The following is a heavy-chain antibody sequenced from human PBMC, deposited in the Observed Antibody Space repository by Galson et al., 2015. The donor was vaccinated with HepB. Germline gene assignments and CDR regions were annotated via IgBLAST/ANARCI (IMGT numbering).Heavy chain of an antibody. CDR3: AREGGVVVVPAATYYYYYCMDV. D-gene: IGHD2-2*01. V-gene: IGHV1-69*05. J-gene: IGHJ6*03. Sequence: SVKVSCKASGGTFSSYAISWVRQAPGQGLEWMGGIIPIFGTANYAQKFQGRVTITTDESTSTAYMELSSLRSEDTAVYYCAREGGVVVVPAATYYYYYCMDVWGKGTTVTVSS. CDR1: GGTFSSYA. CDR2: IIPIFGTA.